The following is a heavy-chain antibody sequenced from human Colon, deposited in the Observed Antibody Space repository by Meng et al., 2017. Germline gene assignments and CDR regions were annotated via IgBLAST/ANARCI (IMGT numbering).Heavy chain of an antibody. CDR2: INPNSGGT. Sequence: QGQVVQSGAEVKKPGASVKVSCKASGYTFTGYYMHWVRQAPGQGLEWMGRINPNSGGTNYAQKFQGRVTMTRDTSISTAYMELSRLRSDDTAVYYCAREMGRMRTTVTTFAYWGQGTLVTVSS. J-gene: IGHJ4*02. CDR1: GYTFTGYY. V-gene: IGHV1-2*06. CDR3: AREMGRMRTTVTTFAY. D-gene: IGHD4-17*01.